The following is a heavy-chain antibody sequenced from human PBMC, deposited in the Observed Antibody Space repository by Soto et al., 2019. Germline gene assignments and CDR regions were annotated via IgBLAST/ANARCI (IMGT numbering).Heavy chain of an antibody. CDR2: ISYDGSNK. Sequence: LRLSCAASGFTFSSYGMHGVRQAPGKGLEWVAVISYDGSNKYYADSVKGRFTISRDNSKNTLYLQMNSLRAEDTAVYYCAKGTSGTTVTTFDYWGQGTLVTVSS. J-gene: IGHJ4*02. CDR1: GFTFSSYG. V-gene: IGHV3-30*18. CDR3: AKGTSGTTVTTFDY. D-gene: IGHD4-17*01.